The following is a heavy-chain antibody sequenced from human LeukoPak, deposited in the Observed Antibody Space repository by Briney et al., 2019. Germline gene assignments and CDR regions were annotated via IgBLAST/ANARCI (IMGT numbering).Heavy chain of an antibody. CDR1: GGSVRRGNYY. CDR2: IYTSGTT. J-gene: IGHJ6*03. CDR3: ARWSGSVTARNYYYYMDV. D-gene: IGHD6-6*01. V-gene: IGHV4-61*02. Sequence: SETLSLTCTVSGGSVRRGNYYGTWIRQPAGSGLEWIGRIYTSGTTDYNPSLRTRVTISVDASRNQFSLNLSSVTAADTAVYYCARWSGSVTARNYYYYMDVWGEGTTVTVSS.